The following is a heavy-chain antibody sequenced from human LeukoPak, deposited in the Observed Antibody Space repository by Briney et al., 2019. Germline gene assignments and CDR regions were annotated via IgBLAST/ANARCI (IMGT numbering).Heavy chain of an antibody. Sequence: GASVKVSCKASGYTFTDFYIHWVRQAPGQGLEWMGWIHPSSGGTNYAQKFQGRVTMTRDTSISTAYMELSRLRSDDTAVYYCARVLFYGSRSHYNWGYWGQGTLVTVSS. CDR2: IHPSSGGT. J-gene: IGHJ4*02. CDR1: GYTFTDFY. V-gene: IGHV1-2*02. D-gene: IGHD3-10*01. CDR3: ARVLFYGSRSHYNWGY.